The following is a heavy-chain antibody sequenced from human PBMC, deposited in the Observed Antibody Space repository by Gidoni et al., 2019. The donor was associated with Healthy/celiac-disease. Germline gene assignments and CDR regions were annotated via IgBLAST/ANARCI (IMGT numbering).Heavy chain of an antibody. J-gene: IGHJ4*02. CDR1: GFTFSSYA. CDR2: ISGSGGST. Sequence: EVQLLESGGGLVQTGGSLRLSCAAAGFTFSSYAMSWVRQAPGKGLGWVSAISGSGGSTYYADSVKGRFTISQHNSKNTLYLQMNRLRAEDTAVYYCAKDERLGELSVTNDYWGQGTLVTVSS. CDR3: AKDERLGELSVTNDY. D-gene: IGHD3-16*02. V-gene: IGHV3-23*01.